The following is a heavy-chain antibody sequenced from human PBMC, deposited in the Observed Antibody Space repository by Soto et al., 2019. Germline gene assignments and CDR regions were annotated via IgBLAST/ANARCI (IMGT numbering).Heavy chain of an antibody. CDR3: ARERGKQWLAANYYYYYGMDV. CDR2: IYHSGST. CDR1: GGSIISINC. Sequence: SDTLSLTXAVSGGSIISINCRSWVRQPPGKGLEWIGEIYHSGSTNYNPSLKSRVTISVDKSKNQFSLKLSSVTAADTAVYYCARERGKQWLAANYYYYYGMDVWGQGTTVTVSS. D-gene: IGHD6-19*01. V-gene: IGHV4-4*02. J-gene: IGHJ6*02.